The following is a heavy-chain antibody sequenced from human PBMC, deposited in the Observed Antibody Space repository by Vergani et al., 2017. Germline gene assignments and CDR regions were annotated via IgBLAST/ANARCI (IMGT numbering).Heavy chain of an antibody. CDR1: GGSFSGYY. CDR2: INHSGST. Sequence: QVQLQQWGAGLLKPSETLSLTCAVYGGSFSGYYWSWIRQPPGKGLEWIGEINHSGSTYYNPSLKSRVTISVDTSKNQFSLKLSSVTAADTAVYYCARDALSGGDAFDIWGQGTMVTVSS. V-gene: IGHV4-34*01. CDR3: ARDALSGGDAFDI. J-gene: IGHJ3*02. D-gene: IGHD3-10*01.